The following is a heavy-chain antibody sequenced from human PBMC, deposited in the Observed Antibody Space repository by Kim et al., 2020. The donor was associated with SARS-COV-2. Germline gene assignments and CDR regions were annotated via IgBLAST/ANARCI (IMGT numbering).Heavy chain of an antibody. D-gene: IGHD6-19*01. J-gene: IGHJ6*02. CDR3: AKEEGSGYSSGWTYYYYGMDV. Sequence: GGSLRLSCAASGFTFSSYGMHWVRQAPGKGLEWVAVISYDGSNKYYADSVKGRFTISRDNSKNTLYLQMNSLRAEDTAVYYCAKEEGSGYSSGWTYYYYGMDVWGPGTTVTASS. V-gene: IGHV3-30*18. CDR1: GFTFSSYG. CDR2: ISYDGSNK.